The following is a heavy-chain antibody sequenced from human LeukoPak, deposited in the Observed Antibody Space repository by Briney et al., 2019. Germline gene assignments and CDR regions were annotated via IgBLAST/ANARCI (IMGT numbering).Heavy chain of an antibody. CDR2: ISSSGSTI. CDR1: GFTFSSYE. V-gene: IGHV3-48*03. J-gene: IGHJ4*02. CDR3: ARGWAPAAILTRRGDY. Sequence: PGRSLRLSCAASGFTFSSYEMNWVRQAPGKGLEWVSYISSSGSTIYYADYVKGRFTISRDNAKNSLYLQMNSLRAEDTAVYYCARGWAPAAILTRRGDYWGQGTLVTVSS. D-gene: IGHD2-2*01.